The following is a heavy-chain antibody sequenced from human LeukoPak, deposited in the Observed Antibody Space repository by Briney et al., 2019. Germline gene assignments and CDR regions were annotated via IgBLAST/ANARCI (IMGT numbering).Heavy chain of an antibody. CDR2: IYSGDSDT. V-gene: IGHV5-51*01. Sequence: GGSLKISCRAFGYRFTRFWIAWVRQSPGKGLEWMGIIYSGDSDTRYSPSFQSQVTISVDKSISTAYLQRSSLKASDTAMYYCARDKSGSASGSGRYDYWGQGTLVTVSS. CDR3: ARDKSGSASGSGRYDY. D-gene: IGHD1-26*01. J-gene: IGHJ4*02. CDR1: GYRFTRFW.